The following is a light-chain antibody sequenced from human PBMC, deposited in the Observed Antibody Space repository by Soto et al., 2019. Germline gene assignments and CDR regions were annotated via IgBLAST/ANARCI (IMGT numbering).Light chain of an antibody. V-gene: IGKV3-15*01. CDR2: GAS. Sequence: EIVRTQSPATLSVSPGERATLSCRASQSISSNLAWYQQKPGQAPRLLIYGASTRATGIPARFSGSGSGTDFTLTISSLQSEDFSVYYCQQYNNWPPDTFGPGTKVDIK. CDR3: QQYNNWPPDT. CDR1: QSISSN. J-gene: IGKJ3*01.